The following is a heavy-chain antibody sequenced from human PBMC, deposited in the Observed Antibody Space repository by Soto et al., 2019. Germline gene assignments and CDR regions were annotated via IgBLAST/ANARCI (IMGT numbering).Heavy chain of an antibody. CDR2: IFYSVST. V-gene: IGHV4-31*03. D-gene: IGHD1-26*01. CDR1: GGSINSGGYY. J-gene: IGHJ4*02. CDR3: ARNSVSKKIDF. Sequence: QVQLQESGPGLVKPSQTLSLTCSVSGGSINSGGYYWTWIRQHPGKGLEWIGNIFYSVSTSYNPSLKTRLTISIDTSNTHFSLRLTSVTAADTAVYYCARNSVSKKIDFWGQGNLVTVSS.